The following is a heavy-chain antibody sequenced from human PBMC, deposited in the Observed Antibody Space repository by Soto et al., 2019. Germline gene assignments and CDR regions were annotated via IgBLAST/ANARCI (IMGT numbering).Heavy chain of an antibody. CDR3: AKGLGWRVLGDAFDI. D-gene: IGHD3-16*01. Sequence: QVQLVESGGGVVQPGRSLRLSCAASGITFSSYGMHWVRQAPGKGLEWVAVISYDGTNKYYGDSVQGRFSISRDNSKNTLYMRMNSLRAEETAAYYCAKGLGWRVLGDAFDIGGRGTMVTVPS. V-gene: IGHV3-30*18. J-gene: IGHJ3*02. CDR2: ISYDGTNK. CDR1: GITFSSYG.